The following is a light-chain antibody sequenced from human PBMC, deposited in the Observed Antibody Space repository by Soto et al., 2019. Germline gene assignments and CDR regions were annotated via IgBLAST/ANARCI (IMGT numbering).Light chain of an antibody. CDR3: SAYARGPLFV. CDR1: SSGFDTYNS. Sequence: QSVLTQPASVSGSPGQSITVSCTGTSSGFDTYNSVSWYQQHPGKAPRLIIYEVSNRPSGVSNRFSGSKSGNTASLTISGLQAEDEVEHYCSAYARGPLFVSGSGTKGTVL. V-gene: IGLV2-14*01. CDR2: EVS. J-gene: IGLJ1*01.